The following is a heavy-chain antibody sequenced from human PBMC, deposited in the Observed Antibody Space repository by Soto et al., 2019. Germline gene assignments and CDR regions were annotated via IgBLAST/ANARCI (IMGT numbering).Heavy chain of an antibody. CDR1: GFTFSSYS. D-gene: IGHD3-3*01. CDR3: ARDFITIFGVVIPPKDF. J-gene: IGHJ6*02. Sequence: GGSLRLSCAASGFTFSSYSMNWVRQAPGKGLEWVSSISSSSSYIYYADSVKGRFTISRDNAKNSLYLQMNSLRAEDTAVYYCARDFITIFGVVIPPKDFWGQGTTVPVSS. V-gene: IGHV3-21*01. CDR2: ISSSSSYI.